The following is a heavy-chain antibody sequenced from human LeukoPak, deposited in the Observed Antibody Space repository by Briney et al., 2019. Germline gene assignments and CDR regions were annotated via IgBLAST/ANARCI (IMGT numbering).Heavy chain of an antibody. D-gene: IGHD6-6*01. CDR1: GYSISSGYY. CDR2: IYHSGST. V-gene: IGHV4-38-2*01. Sequence: PSETLSLTCAVSGYSISSGYYWGWLRQPPGKGLEGIGSIYHSGSTYYNPSLKSRVTISVDTSKNQFSLKLSSVTAADTAVYYCARHIRESSSSSAWFDPWGQGTLVTVSS. J-gene: IGHJ5*02. CDR3: ARHIRESSSSSAWFDP.